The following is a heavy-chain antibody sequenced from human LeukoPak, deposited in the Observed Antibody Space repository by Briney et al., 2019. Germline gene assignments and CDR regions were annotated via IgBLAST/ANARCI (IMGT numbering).Heavy chain of an antibody. Sequence: PSETLSLTCAVYGGSFSGYYWSWIRQPPGKGLEWIGEINHSGSTNYNPSLKSRVTISVDTSKNQFSLKLSSVTAADTAVYYCARHNFARPFDYWGQGTLVTVSS. V-gene: IGHV4-34*01. CDR2: INHSGST. J-gene: IGHJ4*02. CDR1: GGSFSGYY. D-gene: IGHD6-6*01. CDR3: ARHNFARPFDY.